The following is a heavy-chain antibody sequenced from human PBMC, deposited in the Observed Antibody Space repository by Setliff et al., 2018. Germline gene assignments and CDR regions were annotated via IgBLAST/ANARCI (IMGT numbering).Heavy chain of an antibody. CDR3: ASRYFDWFDYMDV. CDR2: MYYGGGGST. D-gene: IGHD3-9*01. J-gene: IGHJ6*03. V-gene: IGHV4-39*07. Sequence: SETLSLTCTVSGASVSGNSYYWGWIRQPPGKGLEWIGSMYYGGGGSTYYNASLKSRVTISVDTSKNQFSLKLSSVTAADTAVYYCASRYFDWFDYMDVWGKGTTVTVSS. CDR1: GASVSGNSYY.